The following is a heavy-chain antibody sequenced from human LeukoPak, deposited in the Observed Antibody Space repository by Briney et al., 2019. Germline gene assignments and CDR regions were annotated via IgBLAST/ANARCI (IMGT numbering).Heavy chain of an antibody. V-gene: IGHV3-11*04. Sequence: PGGSLRLSCAASGFTFSDYYMSWIRQAPGKGLEWVSYISSSGSTIYYADSVKGRFTISRDNSKNTLYLQMNSLRAEDTAVYYCARAFRGGQQLVRYAFDIWGQGTMVTVSS. D-gene: IGHD6-13*01. CDR1: GFTFSDYY. CDR2: ISSSGSTI. CDR3: ARAFRGGQQLVRYAFDI. J-gene: IGHJ3*02.